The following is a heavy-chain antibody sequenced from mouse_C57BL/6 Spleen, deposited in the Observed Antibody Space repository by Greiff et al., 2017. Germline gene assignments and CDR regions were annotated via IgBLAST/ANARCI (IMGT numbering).Heavy chain of an antibody. Sequence: EVKLVESGGGLVKPGGSLKLSCAASGFTFSSYAMSWVRQTPEKRLEWVATISDGGSYTYYPDNVKGRFTISRDNAKNNLYLQMSHLKSEDKAMYYCATYYGSRYFDVWGTGTTVTVSS. CDR3: ATYYGSRYFDV. J-gene: IGHJ1*03. CDR2: ISDGGSYT. V-gene: IGHV5-4*03. CDR1: GFTFSSYA. D-gene: IGHD1-1*01.